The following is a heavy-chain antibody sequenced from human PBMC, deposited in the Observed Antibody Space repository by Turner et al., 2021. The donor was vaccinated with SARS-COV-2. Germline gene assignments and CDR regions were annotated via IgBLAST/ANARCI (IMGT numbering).Heavy chain of an antibody. CDR1: GGPIRTICYF. J-gene: IGHJ3*01. CDR3: ARHDDRGENYVCGFDL. D-gene: IGHD3-10*02. CDR2: LRYGGNT. Sequence: QVHLQESGPGPVTPSETLSLICTVAGGPIRTICYFWAWIRQHPGKEPEWIGTLRYGGNTYYNPSLNRRVTLSVDTSDKQCSLSLGSGTAADSAVYYCARHDDRGENYVCGFDLWGQGTMVTVSS. V-gene: IGHV4-39*01.